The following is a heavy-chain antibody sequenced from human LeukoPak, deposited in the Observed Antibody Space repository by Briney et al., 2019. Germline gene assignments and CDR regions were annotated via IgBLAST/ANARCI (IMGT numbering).Heavy chain of an antibody. V-gene: IGHV1-18*04. CDR2: ISAYNGNT. Sequence: ASVKVSCKASGYSLTTYYMHWVRQAPGQGLEWMGWISAYNGNTNYAQKLQGRVTMTTDTSTSTAYMELRSLRSDDTAVYYCARDRERYGVKDWFDPWGQGTLVTVSS. CDR3: ARDRERYGVKDWFDP. CDR1: GYSLTTYY. D-gene: IGHD1-1*01. J-gene: IGHJ5*02.